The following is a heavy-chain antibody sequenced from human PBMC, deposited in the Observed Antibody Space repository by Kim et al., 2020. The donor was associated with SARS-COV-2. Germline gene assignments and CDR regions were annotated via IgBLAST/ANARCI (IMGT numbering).Heavy chain of an antibody. V-gene: IGHV2-5*02. CDR1: GFSLTTTGVN. J-gene: IGHJ5*02. CDR3: AHRLRYSGVGP. CDR2: ISWDDSK. D-gene: IGHD3-9*01. Sequence: SGPTLVNPTQTLTLTCSFSGFSLTTTGVNVAWIRQPPGKALECLAIISWDDSKRFSPSLENRLTITKDTSKNQVVLTMTNMDPVDTATYYCAHRLRYSGVGPWGQGTLVTVSS.